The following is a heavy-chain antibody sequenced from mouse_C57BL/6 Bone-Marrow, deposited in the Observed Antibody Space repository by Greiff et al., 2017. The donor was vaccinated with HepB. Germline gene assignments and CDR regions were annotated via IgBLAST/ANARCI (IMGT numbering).Heavy chain of an antibody. CDR3: ARISSITTVVATGDYFDY. J-gene: IGHJ2*01. V-gene: IGHV2-9-1*01. CDR1: GFSLTSYA. CDR2: IWTGGGT. D-gene: IGHD1-1*01. Sequence: QVQLKESGPGLVAPSQSLSITCTVSGFSLTSYAISWVRQPPGKGLEWLGVIWTGGGTNYNSALKSRLSISKDNSKSQVFLKMNSLQTDDTARYYCARISSITTVVATGDYFDYWGQGTTLTVSS.